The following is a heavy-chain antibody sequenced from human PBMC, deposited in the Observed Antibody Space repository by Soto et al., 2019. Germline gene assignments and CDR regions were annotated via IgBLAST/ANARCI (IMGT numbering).Heavy chain of an antibody. CDR2: ISSSSSYI. D-gene: IGHD5-12*01. CDR3: AKLPGAVDIVATIIDY. V-gene: IGHV3-21*01. CDR1: GFTFSSYT. J-gene: IGHJ4*02. Sequence: XXSLSLSFAPSGFTFSSYTMNWVPPAPEKGLEWVSSISSSSSYICYADSVKGRFTISRDNSKNTLYLQMNSLRAEDTAVYYCAKLPGAVDIVATIIDYWGQGTLVTVSS.